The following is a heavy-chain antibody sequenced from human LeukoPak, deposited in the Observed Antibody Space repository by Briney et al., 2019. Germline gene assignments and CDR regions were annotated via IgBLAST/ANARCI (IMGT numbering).Heavy chain of an antibody. CDR2: INHSGST. J-gene: IGHJ3*02. Sequence: SETLSLTCAVYGGSFSGYYWSWIRQPPEKGLEWIGEINHSGSTNYNPSLKSRVTISVDTSKNQFSLKLSSVTAADTAVYYCARWSIRVTYYYDSSGYRDAFDIWGQGTMVTVSS. CDR1: GGSFSGYY. V-gene: IGHV4-34*01. D-gene: IGHD3-22*01. CDR3: ARWSIRVTYYYDSSGYRDAFDI.